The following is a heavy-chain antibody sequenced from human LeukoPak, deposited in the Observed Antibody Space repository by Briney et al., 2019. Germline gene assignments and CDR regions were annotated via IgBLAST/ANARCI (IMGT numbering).Heavy chain of an antibody. Sequence: GGSLRLSCAASGFTFSSYNMKWGRQAPGKGLEWVSSISSSSSYIYYADSVKGRFTISRDNAKNSLYLQMNSLRAEDTSVYYCASAPRYYYYGMDVWGQGTTVTVSS. CDR1: GFTFSSYN. CDR3: ASAPRYYYYGMDV. J-gene: IGHJ6*02. V-gene: IGHV3-21*01. CDR2: ISSSSSYI.